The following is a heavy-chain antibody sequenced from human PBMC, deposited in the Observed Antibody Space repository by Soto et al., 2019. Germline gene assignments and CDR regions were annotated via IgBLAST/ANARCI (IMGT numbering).Heavy chain of an antibody. D-gene: IGHD2-15*01. V-gene: IGHV1-2*04. CDR3: ARECSGGSCYSGLDY. CDR2: INPNSGGT. Sequence: ASVKVSCKASGYTFTVYYMHWVRQAPGQGLEWMGWINPNSGGTNYAQKFQGWVTMTRDTSISTAYMELSRLRSDDTAVYYCARECSGGSCYSGLDYWGQGTLVTVSS. J-gene: IGHJ4*02. CDR1: GYTFTVYY.